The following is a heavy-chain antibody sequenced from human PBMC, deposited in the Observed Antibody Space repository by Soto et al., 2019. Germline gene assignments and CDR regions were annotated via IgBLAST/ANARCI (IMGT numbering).Heavy chain of an antibody. V-gene: IGHV1-46*01. J-gene: IGHJ4*02. Sequence: QVQLVQSGAEVREPGASVYISCKTSRFSFTSFYVHWVRQAPGQGLEWMGRITPKDGGTTFAQKFQGRFLMTRDTSTTIVSMELGSLRSEDTAVYFCARDGHHWDFDYWGQGSLVTVSS. CDR1: RFSFTSFY. CDR3: ARDGHHWDFDY. D-gene: IGHD7-27*01. CDR2: ITPKDGGT.